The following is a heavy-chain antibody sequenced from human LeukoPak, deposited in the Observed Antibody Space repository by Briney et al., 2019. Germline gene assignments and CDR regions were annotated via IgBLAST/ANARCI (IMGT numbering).Heavy chain of an antibody. J-gene: IGHJ4*02. CDR3: ARPAETDSGSYQDYYFDY. CDR2: ISYDGSNK. V-gene: IGHV3-30*04. Sequence: GGSLRLSYAASGFTFSSYAMHWVRQAPGKGLEWVAVISYDGSNKYYADSVKGRFTISRDNSKNTLYLQMNSLRAEDTAVYYCARPAETDSGSYQDYYFDYWGQGTLVTVSS. CDR1: GFTFSSYA. D-gene: IGHD1-26*01.